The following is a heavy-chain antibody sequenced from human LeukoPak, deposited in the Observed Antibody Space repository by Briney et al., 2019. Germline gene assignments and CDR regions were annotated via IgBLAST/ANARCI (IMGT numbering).Heavy chain of an antibody. V-gene: IGHV4-59*08. D-gene: IGHD3-10*01. CDR1: GGSLSSFY. J-gene: IGHJ4*02. CDR3: ARRSWYVDY. Sequence: SETLSLTCTVSGGSLSSFYWSWIRQPPGKGLEWIGYIYSGGSTSYNPSLESRVTISEDTSKNQFSLKLRSVTAADTAVYYCARRSWYVDYWGQGTLVTVSS. CDR2: IYSGGST.